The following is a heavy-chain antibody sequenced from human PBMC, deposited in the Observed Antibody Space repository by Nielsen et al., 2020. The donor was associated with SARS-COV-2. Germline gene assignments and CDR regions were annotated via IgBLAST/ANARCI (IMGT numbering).Heavy chain of an antibody. CDR3: ARAEGGSLGELSPSMNFDY. V-gene: IGHV1-2*04. J-gene: IGHJ4*02. CDR2: INPNSGGT. D-gene: IGHD3-16*02. Sequence: WVRQAPGQGLEWMGRINPNSGGTNYAQKFQGWVTMTRDTSISTAYMELSRLRSDDTAVYYCARAEGGSLGELSPSMNFDYWGQGTLVTVSS.